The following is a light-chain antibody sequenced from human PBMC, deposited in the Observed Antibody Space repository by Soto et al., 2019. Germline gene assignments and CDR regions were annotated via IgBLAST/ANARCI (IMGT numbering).Light chain of an antibody. CDR1: SSDVGGYDY. J-gene: IGLJ1*01. V-gene: IGLV2-14*01. CDR3: RSYSITTDAL. CDR2: EVN. Sequence: QSALTQPASVSGAPGQSITISCTGTSSDVGGYDYVSWYQLHPGKAPKLMVFEVNNRPSGVSYRFSGSKSGNTASLTISGLQAEDEADSFCRSYSITTDALLGNAPKATVL.